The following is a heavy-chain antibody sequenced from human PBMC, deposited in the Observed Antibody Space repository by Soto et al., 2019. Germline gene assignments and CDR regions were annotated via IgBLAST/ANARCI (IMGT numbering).Heavy chain of an antibody. J-gene: IGHJ1*01. CDR1: GYTFTSYY. D-gene: IGHD1-26*01. V-gene: IGHV1-46*01. CDR2: INPSGCST. CDR3: AREQWERQPNWGYFYH. Sequence: ASVKVSCKASGYTFTSYYMHWVRQAPGQGLEWMGTINPSGCSTSYAQKFQGRVTMTRDTSTSTVYMELSSLRSEDTAVYYCAREQWERQPNWGYFYHWGQGTLATVSS.